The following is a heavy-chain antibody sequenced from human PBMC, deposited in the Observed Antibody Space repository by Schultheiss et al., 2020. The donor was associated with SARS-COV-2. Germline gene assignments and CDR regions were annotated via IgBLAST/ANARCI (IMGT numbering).Heavy chain of an antibody. V-gene: IGHV1-2*02. CDR1: GYTFTGYY. CDR3: ARDEKGYFDY. Sequence: ASVKVSCKASGYTFTGYYMHWVRQAPGQGLEWMGWINPNSGGTNYAQKFQGRVTMTRDTSISTAYMELRSLRSEDTAVYYCARDEKGYFDYWGQGTLVTVSS. J-gene: IGHJ4*02. CDR2: INPNSGGT.